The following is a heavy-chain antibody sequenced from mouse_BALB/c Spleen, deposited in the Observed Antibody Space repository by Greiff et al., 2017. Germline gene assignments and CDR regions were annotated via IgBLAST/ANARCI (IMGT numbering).Heavy chain of an antibody. CDR2: IYPSDSYT. D-gene: IGHD3-3*01. J-gene: IGHJ1*01. CDR3: TRMGTWYFDV. Sequence: VQLQQPGAELVRPGASVKLSCKASGYTFTSYWINWVKQRPGQGLEWIGNIYPSDSYTNYNQKFKDKATLTVDKSSSTAYMQLSSPTSEDSAVYFCTRMGTWYFDVWGAGTTVTVS. V-gene: IGHV1-69*02. CDR1: GYTFTSYW.